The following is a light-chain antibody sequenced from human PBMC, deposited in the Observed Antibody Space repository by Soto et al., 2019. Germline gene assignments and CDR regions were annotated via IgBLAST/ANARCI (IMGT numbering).Light chain of an antibody. CDR1: QSVRSN. CDR3: QPYSNWPQLT. V-gene: IGKV3-15*01. Sequence: EIVLTQSPATLSVSPGERATLSCRASQSVRSNLAWYQQKAGQTPRLLIFDASTRATNSPARFSGSGSVTEFTLTISSMQSEDFAVYYCQPYSNWPQLTCGGGTKVEIK. J-gene: IGKJ4*02. CDR2: DAS.